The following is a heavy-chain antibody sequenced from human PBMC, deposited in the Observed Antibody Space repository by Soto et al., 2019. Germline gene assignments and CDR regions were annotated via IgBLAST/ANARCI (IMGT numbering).Heavy chain of an antibody. Sequence: PGGSLRLSSAASGFSIGGYAMNWVRQAPEKGLEWVSAISGSAGTTYYADSVKGRFTVSRDNSKNTLYLQMNSLRANDTAVYYCANYFGPGLGRFDYWGPGTMVTVSS. CDR1: GFSIGGYA. V-gene: IGHV3-23*01. J-gene: IGHJ4*02. CDR2: ISGSAGTT. CDR3: ANYFGPGLGRFDY. D-gene: IGHD1-1*01.